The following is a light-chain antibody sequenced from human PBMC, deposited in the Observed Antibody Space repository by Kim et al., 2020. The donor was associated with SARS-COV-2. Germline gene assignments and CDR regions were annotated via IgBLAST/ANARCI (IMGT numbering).Light chain of an antibody. CDR1: QSVSSSY. V-gene: IGKV3-20*01. CDR2: GAS. CDR3: QQYGSSLFT. J-gene: IGKJ3*01. Sequence: SPGERATLSCRASQSVSSSYLAWYQQKPGQAPRLLIYGASSRATGIPDRFSGSWSGTDFTLTISRLEPEDFAVYYCQQYGSSLFTFGPGTKVDIK.